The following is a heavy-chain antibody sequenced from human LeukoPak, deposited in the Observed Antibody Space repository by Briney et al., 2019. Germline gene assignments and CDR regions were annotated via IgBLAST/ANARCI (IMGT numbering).Heavy chain of an antibody. CDR3: ARISAYLPGAFDI. CDR1: GYTFTGYY. J-gene: IGHJ3*02. V-gene: IGHV1-2*02. Sequence: ASVKVSCKASGYTFTGYYLHWVRQAPGQGLEWMGWINPNSGGTNYAQKFQGRVTMTRDTSISTAYMELSRLRSDDTAVYYCARISAYLPGAFDIWGQGTMVTVSS. D-gene: IGHD5/OR15-5a*01. CDR2: INPNSGGT.